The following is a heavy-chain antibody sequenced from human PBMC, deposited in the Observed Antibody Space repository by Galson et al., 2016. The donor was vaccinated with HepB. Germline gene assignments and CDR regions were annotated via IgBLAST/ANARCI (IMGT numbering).Heavy chain of an antibody. D-gene: IGHD3-10*01. V-gene: IGHV2-5*02. J-gene: IGHJ2*01. CDR2: IWWDDDK. CDR1: GFSLSSSGVG. Sequence: PALVKPPQTLTLTCTFSGFSLSSSGVGVGWIRQPPGKALEWLAVIWWDDDKRYSPSLKSRLTITKDTSKDLVVLTMTNMDPVDTATYYCAHMARWEYYYGSESYNYWYFDLWGRGTLVTVPS. CDR3: AHMARWEYYYGSESYNYWYFDL.